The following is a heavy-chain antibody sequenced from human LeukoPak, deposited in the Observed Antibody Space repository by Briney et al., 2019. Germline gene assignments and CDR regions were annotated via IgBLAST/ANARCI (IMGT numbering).Heavy chain of an antibody. D-gene: IGHD6-19*01. CDR1: GGSISSYY. Sequence: SETLSLTCTVSGGSISSYYWSWIRQPAGKGLEWIGRIYTSGSTNYNPSLKSRVTMSVDTSKNQFSLKLSSVTAADTAVYYCARSRDDSGWYPWYFDLWGRGTLVTVSS. CDR2: IYTSGST. J-gene: IGHJ2*01. CDR3: ARSRDDSGWYPWYFDL. V-gene: IGHV4-4*07.